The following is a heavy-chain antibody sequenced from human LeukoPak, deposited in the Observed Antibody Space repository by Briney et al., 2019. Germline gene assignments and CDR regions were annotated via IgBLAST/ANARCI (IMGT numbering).Heavy chain of an antibody. CDR1: GFTFSSYA. CDR2: ISSNGGST. J-gene: IGHJ4*02. CDR3: ARDGGYSYGSPSYYFDY. Sequence: PGGSLRLSCAASGFTFSSYAMHWVRQAPGKGLECVSAISSNGGSTYYANSVKGRFTRSRDNSTNTLYLHMSSLRAEDMAVYYCARDGGYSYGSPSYYFDYWGQGTLVTVSS. V-gene: IGHV3-64*01. D-gene: IGHD5-18*01.